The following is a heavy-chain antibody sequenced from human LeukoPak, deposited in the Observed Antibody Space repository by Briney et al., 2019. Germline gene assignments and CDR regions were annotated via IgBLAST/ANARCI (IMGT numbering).Heavy chain of an antibody. D-gene: IGHD6-19*01. CDR1: GFTFSSYW. Sequence: PGGSLRLSCAASGFTFSSYWMHWVRQAPGKGLVWVSRINSDGSSTSYADSVKGRFTISRDNPKNTLYLQMNSLRAEDTAVYYCARDIGLAAFDIWGQGTMVTVSS. CDR3: ARDIGLAAFDI. V-gene: IGHV3-74*01. J-gene: IGHJ3*02. CDR2: INSDGSST.